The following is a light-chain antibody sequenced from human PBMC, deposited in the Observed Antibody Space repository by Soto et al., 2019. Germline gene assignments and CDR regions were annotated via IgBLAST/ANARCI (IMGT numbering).Light chain of an antibody. CDR3: NSMTNTSTSSFV. J-gene: IGLJ1*01. CDR1: TSDIGTYEY. Sequence: QSALTQPAAVSGSPGESITISCTGTTSDIGTYEYVSWFQQYSGKAPKLMIYNVNNRPSGVSNRFSGSKSGNSASLTISGLQAEAEADDYCNSMTNTSTSSFVFGTGTKLTVL. CDR2: NVN. V-gene: IGLV2-14*03.